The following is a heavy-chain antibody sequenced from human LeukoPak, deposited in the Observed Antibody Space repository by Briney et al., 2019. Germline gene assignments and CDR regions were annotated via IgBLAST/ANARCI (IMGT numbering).Heavy chain of an antibody. Sequence: GGSLRLSCAASGFTFSNAWMSWVRQAPGKGLEWVGRIKSKTDGGTTDYAAPVKGRFTISRDDSKNTLYLQMNSLKTEDTAVYYCTAEYNWNYWFDPWGQGTLVTVSS. CDR1: GFTFSNAW. CDR2: IKSKTDGGTT. V-gene: IGHV3-15*01. CDR3: TAEYNWNYWFDP. J-gene: IGHJ5*02. D-gene: IGHD1-7*01.